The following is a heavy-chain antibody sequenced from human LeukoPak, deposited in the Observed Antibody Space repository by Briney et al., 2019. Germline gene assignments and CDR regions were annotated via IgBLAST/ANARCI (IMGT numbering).Heavy chain of an antibody. Sequence: GGSLRLSCAASGFTFSSYWMSWVRQAPGKGLEWVANIKQDGSEKYYVDSVKGRFTISRDNAKNSLYLQMNSLRAEDTAVYYCATSTYYDILTGYEDAFDIWGQGTMVTVSS. D-gene: IGHD3-9*01. V-gene: IGHV3-7*01. CDR2: IKQDGSEK. J-gene: IGHJ3*02. CDR3: ATSTYYDILTGYEDAFDI. CDR1: GFTFSSYW.